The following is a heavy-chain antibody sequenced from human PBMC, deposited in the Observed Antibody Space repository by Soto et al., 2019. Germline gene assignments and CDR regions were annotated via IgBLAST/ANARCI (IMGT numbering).Heavy chain of an antibody. CDR1: GYTFTSYD. CDR2: MNPNSGNT. D-gene: IGHD6-19*01. CDR3: ARLAVAFRSDAFDI. V-gene: IGHV1-8*01. J-gene: IGHJ3*02. Sequence: GASVKVSCKASGYTFTSYDINWVRQATGQGLEWMGGMNPNSGNTGYAQKFQGKVTMTRNTSISTAYMELSSLRSEDTAVYYCARLAVAFRSDAFDIWGQGTMVTVSS.